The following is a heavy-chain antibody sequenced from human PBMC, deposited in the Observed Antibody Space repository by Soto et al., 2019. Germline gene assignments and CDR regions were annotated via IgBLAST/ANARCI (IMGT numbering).Heavy chain of an antibody. D-gene: IGHD1-26*01. Sequence: EVQLLESGGGLVQPGGSLRLSCAASGFTFSSYAMSWVRQAPGKGLEWVSAISGSGGSTYYADSVKGRFTISRDNSKNTLYLQMNSLRAEDTAVYYCANRRRRTYLEATTMLGWGQGTLVTVSS. V-gene: IGHV3-23*01. CDR2: ISGSGGST. CDR3: ANRRRRTYLEATTMLG. CDR1: GFTFSSYA. J-gene: IGHJ4*02.